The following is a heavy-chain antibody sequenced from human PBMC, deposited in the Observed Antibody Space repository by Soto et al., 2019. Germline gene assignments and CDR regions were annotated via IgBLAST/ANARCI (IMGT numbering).Heavy chain of an antibody. CDR2: IIPIFGTA. D-gene: IGHD3-22*01. CDR1: GGTFSSYA. Sequence: QVQLVQSGAEVKKPGSSVKVSCKASGGTFSSYAISWVRQAPGQGLEWMGGIIPIFGTANYAQKFQGRVTITADEYTSTAYMELSSLRSEDTAVYYCARDVLFQYYYDSSGYRDYYGMDVWGQGTTVTVSS. CDR3: ARDVLFQYYYDSSGYRDYYGMDV. J-gene: IGHJ6*02. V-gene: IGHV1-69*12.